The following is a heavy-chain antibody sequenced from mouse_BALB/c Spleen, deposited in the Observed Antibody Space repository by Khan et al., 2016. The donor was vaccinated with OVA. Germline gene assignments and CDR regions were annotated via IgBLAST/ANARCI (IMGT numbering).Heavy chain of an antibody. J-gene: IGHJ3*01. V-gene: IGHV3-8*02. D-gene: IGHD2-14*01. CDR3: ARSTYRYAFAY. CDR2: MIYSGYT. CDR1: GDSITSGF. Sequence: EVQLQESGPSLVQPSQTLSLTCSVTGDSITSGFWSWIRKFPGNKLEYMGYMIYSGYTYYNPSLKGRFSITRHTTKSQYYLKLNAVNTEDTATYYCARSTYRYAFAYWGQGTLVTVSA.